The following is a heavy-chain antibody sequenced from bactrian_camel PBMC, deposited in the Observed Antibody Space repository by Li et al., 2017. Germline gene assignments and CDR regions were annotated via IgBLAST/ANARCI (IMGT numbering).Heavy chain of an antibody. CDR3: AAPQALYCAASWCYEDY. D-gene: IGHD3*01. Sequence: DVQLVESGGGLVQPGGSLRLSCAASGFTFSSYYMSWVRQAPGKGLEWLSVIYSDGSSYYGDTVKGRFTSSRDNAKNVLYLQMNSLKTEDTAVYYCAAPQALYCAASWCYEDYWGQGTQVTVS. J-gene: IGHJ4*01. CDR2: IYSDGSS. CDR1: GFTFSSYY. V-gene: IGHV3S10*01.